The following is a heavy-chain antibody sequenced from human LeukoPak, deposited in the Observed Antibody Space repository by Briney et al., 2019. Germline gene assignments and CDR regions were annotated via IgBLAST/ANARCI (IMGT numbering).Heavy chain of an antibody. Sequence: ASVKVSCKASGYTFTSYGISWVRQAPGPGLEWMGCISAYNGNTNYAQKLQGRVTMTTDTSTSTAYMELRSLRSDDTAVYYCARTDYHRYYYGSGSYSPSDPWGQGTLVTVSS. CDR3: ARTDYHRYYYGSGSYSPSDP. D-gene: IGHD3-10*01. CDR1: GYTFTSYG. J-gene: IGHJ5*02. V-gene: IGHV1-18*01. CDR2: ISAYNGNT.